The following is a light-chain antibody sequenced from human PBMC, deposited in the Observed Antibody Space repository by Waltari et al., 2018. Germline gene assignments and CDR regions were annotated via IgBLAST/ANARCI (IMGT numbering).Light chain of an antibody. V-gene: IGKV3-20*01. Sequence: EIVLTPSPGTLSLSPGGRATLPCRASQRVARALAWYQQKPGQPPRLLIYNTYTRATGVPARFSGGGSGTDVSLTISRLGPEDFEVYYCQNSVRLPATFGQGTKVEIK. J-gene: IGKJ1*01. CDR3: QNSVRLPAT. CDR2: NTY. CDR1: QRVARA.